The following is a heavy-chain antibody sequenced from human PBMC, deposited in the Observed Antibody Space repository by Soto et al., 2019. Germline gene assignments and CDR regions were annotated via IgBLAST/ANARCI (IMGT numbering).Heavy chain of an antibody. CDR3: GSLRSGWGIDY. CDR2: IYHSGST. Sequence: QLQLQESGSGLVKPSQTLSLTCAVSGGSISSGGYSWSWIRQPPGKGLEWIGYIYHSGSTYYNPSLKSRVTISVDRSKNQFSLKLSSVTAADTAVYYCGSLRSGWGIDYWGQGTLVTVSS. CDR1: GGSISSGGYS. D-gene: IGHD6-19*01. J-gene: IGHJ4*02. V-gene: IGHV4-30-2*01.